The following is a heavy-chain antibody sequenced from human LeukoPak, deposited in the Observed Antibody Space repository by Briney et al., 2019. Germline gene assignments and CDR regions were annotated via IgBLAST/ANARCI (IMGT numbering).Heavy chain of an antibody. J-gene: IGHJ4*02. CDR2: IWYDGSNK. V-gene: IGHV3-33*01. D-gene: IGHD3-10*01. CDR3: ARDLITMVRGVTENFDY. CDR1: GFTFSSYG. Sequence: GGSLRLSCAASGFTFSSYGMHWVRQAPGKGLEWVAVIWYDGSNKYYADSVKGRFTISRDNSKNTLYLQMNSLRAEDTAVYYCARDLITMVRGVTENFDYRGQGTLVTVSS.